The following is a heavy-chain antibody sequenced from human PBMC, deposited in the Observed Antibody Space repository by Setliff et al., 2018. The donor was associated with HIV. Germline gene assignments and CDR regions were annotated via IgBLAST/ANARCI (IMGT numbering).Heavy chain of an antibody. J-gene: IGHJ6*03. Sequence: PGGSLRLSCAASGFTFSSYAMSWVRQAPGKGLEWVANIEQDGSEKYYVDSVKGRFTISRDNTKNSLYLQMDSLRAEDTAVYYCARVVDTSGGYWGSFYRYMDVWGKGTTVTVSS. CDR2: IEQDGSEK. V-gene: IGHV3-7*03. CDR1: GFTFSSYA. D-gene: IGHD3-10*01. CDR3: ARVVDTSGGYWGSFYRYMDV.